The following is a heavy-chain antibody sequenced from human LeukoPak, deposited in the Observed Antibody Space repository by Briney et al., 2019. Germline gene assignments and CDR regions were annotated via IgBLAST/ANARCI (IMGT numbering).Heavy chain of an antibody. J-gene: IGHJ5*02. Sequence: PSETLSLTCAVYGGSFSGYYWSWIRQPPGKGLEWIGEINHSGSTNYNPSLKSRVTISVDTSKNQFSLKLSSVTAADTAVYYCARQDGEFWLVVVPAAIAWGQGTLVTVSS. CDR2: INHSGST. CDR3: ARQDGEFWLVVVPAAIA. V-gene: IGHV4-34*01. D-gene: IGHD2-2*01. CDR1: GGSFSGYY.